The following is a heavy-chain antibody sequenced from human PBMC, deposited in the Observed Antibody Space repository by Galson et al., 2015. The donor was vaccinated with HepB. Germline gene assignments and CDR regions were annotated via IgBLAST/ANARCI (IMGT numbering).Heavy chain of an antibody. V-gene: IGHV3-21*01. CDR1: GFTFSSYA. J-gene: IGHJ4*02. CDR3: ARSQQYSFDY. Sequence: SLRLSCAASGFTFSSYAMHWVRQAPGKGLEWVSSISSSSSYIYYADSVKGRFTISRDNAKNSLYLQINSLRAEDTAVYYCARSQQYSFDYWGQGTLVTVSS. CDR2: ISSSSSYI. D-gene: IGHD6-6*01.